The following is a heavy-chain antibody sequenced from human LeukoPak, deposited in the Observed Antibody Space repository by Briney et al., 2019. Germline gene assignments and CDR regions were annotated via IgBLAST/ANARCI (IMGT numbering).Heavy chain of an antibody. CDR1: GGSFSGYY. J-gene: IGHJ5*02. CDR3: ARGSGSYWFDP. V-gene: IGHV4-34*01. CDR2: INHSGST. D-gene: IGHD1-26*01. Sequence: SETLSLTCAVYGGSFSGYYWSWIRQPPGKGLEWIGEINHSGSTNYNPSLKSRATISVDTSKNQFSLKLSSVTAADTAVYYCARGSGSYWFDPWGQGTLVTVSS.